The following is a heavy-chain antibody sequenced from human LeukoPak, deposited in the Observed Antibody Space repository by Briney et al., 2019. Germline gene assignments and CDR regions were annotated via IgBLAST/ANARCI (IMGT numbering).Heavy chain of an antibody. V-gene: IGHV3-64*01. D-gene: IGHD5-18*01. CDR2: ISNGGSI. CDR1: GFSISSYA. Sequence: GGSLRLSCAASGFSISSYALHWVRQAPGKGLQYVSGISNGGSIDYANSVKGRFTISRDNSKNTLYLQMGSLRPEDMAVYYCERDFSYGSGFDYWGQGILVTVSS. CDR3: ERDFSYGSGFDY. J-gene: IGHJ4*02.